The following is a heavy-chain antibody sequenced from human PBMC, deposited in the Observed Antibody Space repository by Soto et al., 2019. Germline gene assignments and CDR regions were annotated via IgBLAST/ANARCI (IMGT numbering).Heavy chain of an antibody. J-gene: IGHJ3*02. CDR1: GFTFSSYG. CDR3: AKEFYVLFTAKNAFDI. V-gene: IGHV3-30*18. CDR2: ISYDGSNK. D-gene: IGHD3-16*01. Sequence: QVQLVESGGGVVQPGRSLRLSCAASGFTFSSYGMHWVRQAPGKGLEWVAVISYDGSNKYYADSVKGRFTISRDNSKNTLYLQMNSLRAEDTAVYYCAKEFYVLFTAKNAFDIWGQGTMVTVSS.